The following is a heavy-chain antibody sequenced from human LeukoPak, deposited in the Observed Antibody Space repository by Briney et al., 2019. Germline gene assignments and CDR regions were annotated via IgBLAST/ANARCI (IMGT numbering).Heavy chain of an antibody. V-gene: IGHV1-18*01. CDR2: ISAYNGNT. Sequence: ASVKVSRKASGYTFTSYGISWVRQAPGQGLEWMGWISAYNGNTNYAQKLQGRVTMTTDTSTSTAYMELRSLRSHDTAVYYCARDPTSDITIFGVVIPKYYYYGMDVWGQGTTVTVSS. CDR1: GYTFTSYG. J-gene: IGHJ6*02. D-gene: IGHD3-3*01. CDR3: ARDPTSDITIFGVVIPKYYYYGMDV.